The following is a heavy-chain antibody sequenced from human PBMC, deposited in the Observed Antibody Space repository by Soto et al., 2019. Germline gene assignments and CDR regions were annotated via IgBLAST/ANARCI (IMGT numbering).Heavy chain of an antibody. D-gene: IGHD1-7*01. CDR3: ARGGTAYFDY. Sequence: QVQLVQSGAEVKKPGASVKVSCKASGYSFTYYGITWVRQAPGQGLEWMGWIRAYNGDTNYALKLQGRLTMTADTSTSTAYMELRSLTSDDPAVYYCARGGTAYFDYWGQGTLVTVSS. CDR1: GYSFTYYG. J-gene: IGHJ4*02. V-gene: IGHV1-18*01. CDR2: IRAYNGDT.